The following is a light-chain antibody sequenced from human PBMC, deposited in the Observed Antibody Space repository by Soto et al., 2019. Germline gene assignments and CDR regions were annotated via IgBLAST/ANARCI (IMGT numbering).Light chain of an antibody. Sequence: QSALTQPRSVSGSPGQSVTISCTGTSSDVGGYNYVSWYQQYPGKAPKLMIYDVSKRPSGVPDRFSGSKSGNTASLTISGIRAEDEADYDCCSYAGTGWVFGGGNQLNVL. J-gene: IGLJ3*02. CDR3: CSYAGTGWV. CDR2: DVS. CDR1: SSDVGGYNY. V-gene: IGLV2-11*01.